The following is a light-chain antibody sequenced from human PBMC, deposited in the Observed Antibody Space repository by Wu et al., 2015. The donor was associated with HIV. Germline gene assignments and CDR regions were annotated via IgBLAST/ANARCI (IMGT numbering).Light chain of an antibody. J-gene: IGKJ4*01. Sequence: DIQLTQSPSFLSASVGDRVTITCRASQGMSSYLAWYQQKPGKAPKLLIYTASTLQTGVPSRFSGSGSGTDFNLTITGLQPDDFASYYCQQSYATFVTFGGGPRWKSN. CDR3: QQSYATFVT. CDR1: QGMSSY. V-gene: IGKV1-9*01. CDR2: TAS.